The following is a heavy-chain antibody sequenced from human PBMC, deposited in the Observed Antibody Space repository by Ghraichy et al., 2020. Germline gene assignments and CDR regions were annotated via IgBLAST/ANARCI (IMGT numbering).Heavy chain of an antibody. Sequence: SETLSLTCTVSGYSVSRDSFYWSWIRQPTGKGMVWIGYVYYSGSTNYNRSLKSRVIISVDTSKSQFSLKLSSVTAADTAVYYCARYRNYDTSFDPWGQGTLVTVSS. J-gene: IGHJ5*02. CDR1: GYSVSRDSFY. CDR2: VYYSGST. CDR3: ARYRNYDTSFDP. V-gene: IGHV4-61*10. D-gene: IGHD3-22*01.